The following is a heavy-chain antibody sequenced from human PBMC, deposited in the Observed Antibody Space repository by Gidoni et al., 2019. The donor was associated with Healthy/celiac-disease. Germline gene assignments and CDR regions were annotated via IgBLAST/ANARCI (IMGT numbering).Heavy chain of an antibody. CDR1: GGSISRSNW. J-gene: IGHJ6*02. V-gene: IGHV4-4*02. Sequence: QVQLQESGPGLVKPSGTLSLTCAVSGGSISRSNWWRWVRQPPGKGLEWIGEINHSGSTNYNPSLKSRVTISVDKSKNQFSLKLSSVTAADTAVYYCAGGCPGDYYYGMDVWGQGTTVTVSS. D-gene: IGHD6-19*01. CDR3: AGGCPGDYYYGMDV. CDR2: INHSGST.